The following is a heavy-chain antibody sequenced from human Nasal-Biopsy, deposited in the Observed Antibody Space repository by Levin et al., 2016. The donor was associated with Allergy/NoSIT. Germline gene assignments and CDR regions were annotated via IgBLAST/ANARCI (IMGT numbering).Heavy chain of an antibody. V-gene: IGHV3-48*04. D-gene: IGHD1-26*01. CDR3: ARGIVPVAPWEGIDF. J-gene: IGHJ4*01. CDR2: ISSLSSTI. CDR1: GFIFDNYA. Sequence: GGSLRLSCAASGFIFDNYAMYWVRQAPGKGLEWVSYISSLSSTIHYADSVKGRFTISRDNAKMSLYLQMNSLRAEDTAAYYCARGIVPVAPWEGIDFWGQGTLLTVSS.